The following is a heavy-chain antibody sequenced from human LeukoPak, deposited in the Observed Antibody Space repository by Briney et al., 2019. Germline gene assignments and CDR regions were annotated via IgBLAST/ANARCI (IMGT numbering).Heavy chain of an antibody. D-gene: IGHD6-6*01. Sequence: SETLSLTCTVSGGSISSSSYYWGWIRQPPGKGLEWIGSIYYSGSTYYNPSLKSRVTISVDTSKNQFSLKLSSVTAADTAVYYCARGDSAPTYYGMDVWGQGTTVTVSS. CDR1: GGSISSSSYY. CDR3: ARGDSAPTYYGMDV. J-gene: IGHJ6*02. CDR2: IYYSGST. V-gene: IGHV4-39*07.